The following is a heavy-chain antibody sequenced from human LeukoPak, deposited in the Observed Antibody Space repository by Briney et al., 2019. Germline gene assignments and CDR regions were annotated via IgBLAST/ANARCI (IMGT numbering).Heavy chain of an antibody. V-gene: IGHV5-51*01. J-gene: IGHJ3*02. CDR1: GYSFTSYW. CDR3: ARLRVAGTVDAFDI. Sequence: KRGESLKISCRGPGYSFTSYWIGRVRQRPGEGLEWMVIIYSGDSDTRYSPSFQGQVTISADKSISTAYLQWRSLKPSDTAMYYCARLRVAGTVDAFDIWGLGTMVTVSS. CDR2: IYSGDSDT. D-gene: IGHD1-14*01.